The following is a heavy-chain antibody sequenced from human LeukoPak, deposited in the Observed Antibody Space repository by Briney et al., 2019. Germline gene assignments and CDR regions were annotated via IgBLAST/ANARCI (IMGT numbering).Heavy chain of an antibody. CDR2: INPSGGST. V-gene: IGHV1-46*01. D-gene: IGHD2-2*01. Sequence: ASAKVSCTASGYTFTSYYMHWVRQAPGQGLEWMGIINPSGGSTSYAQKFQGRVTMTRDTSTSTVYMELSSLRFEDTSVYYGAREGTLGYCMSTSCPRGYNWFDPSGQGTLVTVSS. CDR3: AREGTLGYCMSTSCPRGYNWFDP. CDR1: GYTFTSYY. J-gene: IGHJ5*02.